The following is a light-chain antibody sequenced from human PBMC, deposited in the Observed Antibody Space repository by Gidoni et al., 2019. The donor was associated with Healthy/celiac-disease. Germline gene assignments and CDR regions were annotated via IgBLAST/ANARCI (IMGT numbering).Light chain of an antibody. CDR3: QQSYSTPPNT. CDR1: QSISSY. V-gene: IGKV1-39*01. Sequence: DIQMTQSPSSLSASVGDRVTITLRASQSISSYLNWYQQKPGKAPKLLIYAASSLQSGVPSRFSGSGSGTDFTLTISSLQPEDFATYYCQQSYSTPPNTFGQGTKLEIK. CDR2: AAS. J-gene: IGKJ2*01.